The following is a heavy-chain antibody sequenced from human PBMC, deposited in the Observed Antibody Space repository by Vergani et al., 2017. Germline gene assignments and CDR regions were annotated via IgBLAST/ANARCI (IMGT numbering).Heavy chain of an antibody. CDR2: INWNGGST. V-gene: IGHV3-20*04. CDR3: ASGVRDYYGSGSYYNFDY. Sequence: EVQLVESGGGVVRPGGSLRLSCAASGFTFDDYGMSWVRQAPGKGLEWVPGINWNGGSTGYADSVKGRFTISRDNAKNSLYLQMNSLRAEDTALYYCASGVRDYYGSGSYYNFDYWGQGTLVTVSS. D-gene: IGHD3-10*01. CDR1: GFTFDDYG. J-gene: IGHJ4*02.